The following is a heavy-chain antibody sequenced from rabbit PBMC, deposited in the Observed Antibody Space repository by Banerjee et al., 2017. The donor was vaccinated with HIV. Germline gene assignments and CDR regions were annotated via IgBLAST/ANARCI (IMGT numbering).Heavy chain of an antibody. D-gene: IGHD1-1*01. J-gene: IGHJ3*01. CDR2: INTATGKA. V-gene: IGHV1S45*01. CDR3: ARDLVAVIGWNLNL. Sequence: QEQLEESGGGLVKPEGSLTLTCKASGFSFSDTDVMCWVRQAPGKGLEWIACINTATGKAVYASWAKGRFTISKTSSTTVTLQMTSLTAADTATYFCARDLVAVIGWNLNLWGQGTLVTVS. CDR1: GFSFSDTDV.